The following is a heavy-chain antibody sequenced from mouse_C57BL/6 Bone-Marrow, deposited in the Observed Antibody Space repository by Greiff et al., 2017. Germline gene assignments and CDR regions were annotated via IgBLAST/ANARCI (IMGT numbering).Heavy chain of an antibody. Sequence: VQLQQSGPELVKPGASVKIPCKASGYTFTDYNMDWVKQSHGKSLEWIGDINPNNGGTIYNQKFKGKATLTVDKSSSTAYMELRSLTSEDTAVYYCARGVTTRYFDVWGTGTTVTVSS. CDR3: ARGVTTRYFDV. CDR2: INPNNGGT. V-gene: IGHV1-18*01. CDR1: GYTFTDYN. D-gene: IGHD2-2*01. J-gene: IGHJ1*03.